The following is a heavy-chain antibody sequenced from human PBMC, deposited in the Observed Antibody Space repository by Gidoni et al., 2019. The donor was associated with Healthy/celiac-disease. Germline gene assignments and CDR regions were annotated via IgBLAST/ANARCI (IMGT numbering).Heavy chain of an antibody. J-gene: IGHJ4*02. CDR3: ARGIDGYNYGIDY. V-gene: IGHV3-11*06. D-gene: IGHD5-12*01. CDR1: GFTFSDYY. Sequence: QVPLVESGVGLVKPGGFLRPSCAASGFTFSDYYMSWIRQAPGNGLEWVSYISSSSSYTNYADSVKGRFTISRDNAKNSLYLQMNSLRAEDTAVYYCARGIDGYNYGIDYWGQGTLVTVSS. CDR2: ISSSSSYT.